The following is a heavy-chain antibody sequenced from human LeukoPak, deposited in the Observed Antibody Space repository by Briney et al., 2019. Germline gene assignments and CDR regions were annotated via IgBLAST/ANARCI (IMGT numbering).Heavy chain of an antibody. CDR2: ISSSGSTM. Sequence: GGSLRLSCAASGFTFSDYYMSWIRQAPGKGLEWVSYISSSGSTMYYADSVKGRFTISRDNAKNSLYLQMNSLRAEDTAAYYCARDLPPPMYDSSGPLDYWGQGTLVTVSS. V-gene: IGHV3-11*04. CDR1: GFTFSDYY. J-gene: IGHJ4*02. D-gene: IGHD3-22*01. CDR3: ARDLPPPMYDSSGPLDY.